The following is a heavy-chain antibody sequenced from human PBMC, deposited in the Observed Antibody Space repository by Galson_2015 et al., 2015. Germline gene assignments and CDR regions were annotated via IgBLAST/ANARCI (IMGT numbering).Heavy chain of an antibody. V-gene: IGHV3-72*01. Sequence: SLRLSCAASGFIFSDYFMEWVRQAPGKGLEWVGRSRNKAKSYTTEYAASVKGRFTISRDDSKNSMYLQMNSLNADETAVYYCARSTSGGCFDPWGQGTLVTVSS. J-gene: IGHJ5*02. D-gene: IGHD3-10*01. CDR3: ARSTSGGCFDP. CDR2: SRNKAKSYTT. CDR1: GFIFSDYF.